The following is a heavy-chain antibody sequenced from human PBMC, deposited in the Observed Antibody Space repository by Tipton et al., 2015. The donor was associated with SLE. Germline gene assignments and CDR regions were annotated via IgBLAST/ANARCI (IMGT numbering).Heavy chain of an antibody. J-gene: IGHJ4*02. D-gene: IGHD7-27*01. Sequence: LRLSCSVSDGSITSYYWSWIRQPPGKGLDWIGSISYSGNNNYNPSLKGRVTMFLDTSKNQFSLQLNSVTPEDTAVYYCARKTQTGHLDCWGQGTLVTVSS. V-gene: IGHV4-59*12. CDR1: DGSITSYY. CDR2: ISYSGNN. CDR3: ARKTQTGHLDC.